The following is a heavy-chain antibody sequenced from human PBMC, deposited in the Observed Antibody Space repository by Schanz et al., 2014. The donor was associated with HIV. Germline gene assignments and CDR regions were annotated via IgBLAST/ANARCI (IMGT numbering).Heavy chain of an antibody. CDR2: INPNSGAT. Sequence: QVQLVQSGAEVKEPGASVKVSCKPYGHIFTGYLMHWVRQAPGQGLEWMGWINPNSGATDSAQKFQGRVTMTRDTSISTAFMELSSLRSDDTAVYYCARKMSISNQWLRALYSNYGMDVWGQGTTVTVSS. J-gene: IGHJ6*02. D-gene: IGHD5-12*01. CDR3: ARKMSISNQWLRALYSNYGMDV. V-gene: IGHV1-2*02. CDR1: GHIFTGYL.